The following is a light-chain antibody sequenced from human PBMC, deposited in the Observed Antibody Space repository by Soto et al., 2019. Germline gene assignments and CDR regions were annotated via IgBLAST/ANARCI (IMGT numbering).Light chain of an antibody. CDR2: GAS. CDR1: QSVNIN. V-gene: IGKV3-15*01. Sequence: EIVMTQSPATLSVSPGERATLSCRASQSVNINLAWYQQKPGQAPRLLIYGASTRATGIPARFSGSGSGTEFTPTISSLQSEDFAVYYCQQYNNWPPWTFGQGTKVDI. J-gene: IGKJ1*01. CDR3: QQYNNWPPWT.